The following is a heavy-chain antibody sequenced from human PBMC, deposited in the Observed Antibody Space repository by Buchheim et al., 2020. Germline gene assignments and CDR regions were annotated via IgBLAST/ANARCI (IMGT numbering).Heavy chain of an antibody. Sequence: QVQLQESGPGLVKPSETLSLTCAVSGGSINSYNWGWIRQPPGTGLEWIGYISDSGRSNYHPSLKSRVTISIDTSKNQFSLKLSSVTAADTAVYYCARRLYFDSWGQGTL. V-gene: IGHV4-59*08. CDR1: GGSINSYN. CDR3: ARRLYFDS. CDR2: ISDSGRS. J-gene: IGHJ4*02.